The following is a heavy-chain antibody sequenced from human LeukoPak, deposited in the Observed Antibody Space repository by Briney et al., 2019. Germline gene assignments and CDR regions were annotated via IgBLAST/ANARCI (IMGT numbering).Heavy chain of an antibody. J-gene: IGHJ4*02. CDR3: ARETMARTSFGELDFDY. CDR2: ISSSGSTI. Sequence: VGSLRLSCAASGFTFSSYEMNWVRQAPGKGLEWVSYISSSGSTIYYADSVKGRLTISRDNAKNSLYLQMNSLRAEDTAVYYCARETMARTSFGELDFDYWGQGTLVTVSS. CDR1: GFTFSSYE. V-gene: IGHV3-48*03. D-gene: IGHD3-10*01.